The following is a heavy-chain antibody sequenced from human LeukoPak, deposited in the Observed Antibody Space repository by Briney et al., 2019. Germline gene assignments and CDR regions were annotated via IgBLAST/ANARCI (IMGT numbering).Heavy chain of an antibody. D-gene: IGHD6-19*01. CDR2: INHSGST. Sequence: SETLSLTWAVSGGSFSGYYLSWIRQPPGKGLEWIGEINHSGSTNYNPSLKSRVTISVDKSKNEFSLKLSSVTAADTAVYYCARGFVVVLANQDSSGCVDYWGQGTL. J-gene: IGHJ4*02. CDR3: ARGFVVVLANQDSSGCVDY. V-gene: IGHV4-34*01. CDR1: GGSFSGYY.